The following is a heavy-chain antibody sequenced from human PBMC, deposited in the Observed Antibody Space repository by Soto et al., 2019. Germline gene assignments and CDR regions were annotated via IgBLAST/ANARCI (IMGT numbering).Heavy chain of an antibody. Sequence: QLQLQESGSGLVKPSQTLSLTCAVSGGSISSGGYSWSWIRQPPGKGLEWIGYIYHSGSTYYNPSLKSRVXXSXDXXKNQFSLKLSSVTAADTAVDHCANGPRDPAEYFQHWGQGALVTVSS. V-gene: IGHV4-30-2*01. CDR3: ANGPRDPAEYFQH. D-gene: IGHD2-2*03. J-gene: IGHJ1*01. CDR2: IYHSGST. CDR1: GGSISSGGYS.